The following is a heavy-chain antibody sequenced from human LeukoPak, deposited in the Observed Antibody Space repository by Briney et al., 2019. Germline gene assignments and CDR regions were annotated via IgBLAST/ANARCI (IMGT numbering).Heavy chain of an antibody. J-gene: IGHJ4*02. D-gene: IGHD1-14*01. CDR1: RLTFSTSG. V-gene: IGHV3-21*06. CDR2: IGPTGSDR. CDR3: ATETNGRHYDY. Sequence: GGSLRLSCTASRLTFSTSGFNWVRQAPGKGLEWVASIGPTGSDRYHADSIKGRSTISRDNANNFLYLQMNSLRAEDTAVYYCATETNGRHYDYWGQGTLLTVSS.